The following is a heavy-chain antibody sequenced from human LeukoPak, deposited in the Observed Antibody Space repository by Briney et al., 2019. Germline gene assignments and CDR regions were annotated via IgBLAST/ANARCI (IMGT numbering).Heavy chain of an antibody. D-gene: IGHD5-24*01. CDR1: GGTFSSYA. J-gene: IGHJ4*02. CDR2: IIPIFGTA. V-gene: IGHV1-69*06. CDR3: AREMATDKGIDY. Sequence: ASVKVSCKASGGTFSSYAISWVRQAPGQGLEWMGGIIPIFGTANYAQKFQGRVTITADKSTNTAYMELSSLRSEDTAVYYCAREMATDKGIDYWGQGTLVTVSS.